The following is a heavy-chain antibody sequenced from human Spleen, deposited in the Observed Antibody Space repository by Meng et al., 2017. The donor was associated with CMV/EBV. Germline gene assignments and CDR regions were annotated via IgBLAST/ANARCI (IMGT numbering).Heavy chain of an antibody. V-gene: IGHV3-66*02. CDR3: ARDLWWEY. D-gene: IGHD2-21*01. Sequence: GESLKISCAASGFTVSSNYMSWVRQAPGKGLEWVSVIYSGGSTYYADSVKGRFTISRDNSKNTLYLQMNSLRAEDTAVYYCARDLWWEYWGQGTRVTVSS. CDR2: IYSGGST. J-gene: IGHJ4*02. CDR1: GFTVSSNY.